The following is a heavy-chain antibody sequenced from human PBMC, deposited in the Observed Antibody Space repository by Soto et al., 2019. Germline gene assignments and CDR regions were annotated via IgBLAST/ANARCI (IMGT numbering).Heavy chain of an antibody. CDR1: GGSFSGYY. J-gene: IGHJ4*02. CDR3: ARRPNPTMEYSSSWYTLHYFDY. D-gene: IGHD6-13*01. Sequence: SETLSLTCAVYGGSFSGYYWSWIRQPPGKGLEWIGEINHSGSTNYNPSLKSRVTISVDTSKNQFSLKLSSVTAADTAVYYCARRPNPTMEYSSSWYTLHYFDYWGQGTLVTVSS. V-gene: IGHV4-34*01. CDR2: INHSGST.